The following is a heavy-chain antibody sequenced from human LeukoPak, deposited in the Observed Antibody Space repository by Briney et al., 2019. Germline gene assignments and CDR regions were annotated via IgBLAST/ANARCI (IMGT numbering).Heavy chain of an antibody. CDR1: GGTFSSYA. D-gene: IGHD5-18*01. Sequence: GSSVKVSCKASGGTFSSYAISWVRQAPGQGLEWMGGIIPIFGTANYAQKFQGRVTITTDESTSTAYMELSSLRSEDTAVYYCARDGGGYSYGYYYYYYMDVWGQGTLVTVSS. V-gene: IGHV1-69*05. J-gene: IGHJ6*03. CDR2: IIPIFGTA. CDR3: ARDGGGYSYGYYYYYYMDV.